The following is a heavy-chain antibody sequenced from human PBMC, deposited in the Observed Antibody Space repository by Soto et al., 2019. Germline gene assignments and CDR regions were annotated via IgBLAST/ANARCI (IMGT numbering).Heavy chain of an antibody. CDR2: IDPSDSYT. CDR1: GYSFTSYW. CDR3: ARQNMKIVVPAFVDAFDI. V-gene: IGHV5-10-1*01. D-gene: IGHD3-22*01. J-gene: IGHJ3*02. Sequence: PGEALKISRKGSGYSFTSYWISGGRQMPGKGPGGMGRIDPSDSYTNYTPSFQGHVTISADKSISTAYLQWSGLKASDTAMYYCARQNMKIVVPAFVDAFDIWGQGTMVTVSS.